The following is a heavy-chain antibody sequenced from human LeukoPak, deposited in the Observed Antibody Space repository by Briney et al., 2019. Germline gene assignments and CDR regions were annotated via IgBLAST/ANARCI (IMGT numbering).Heavy chain of an antibody. V-gene: IGHV4-34*01. J-gene: IGHJ6*03. Sequence: PSETLSLTCAVYGGSFSGYYWSWIRQPPGKGLEWIGEINPRGSTNYNPSLKSRVTISVDTSKNQFSLKVSSVTAADTAVYYCARGGGYYYMDVWDQGTTVTVSS. CDR2: INPRGST. D-gene: IGHD3-10*01. CDR3: ARGGGYYYMDV. CDR1: GGSFSGYY.